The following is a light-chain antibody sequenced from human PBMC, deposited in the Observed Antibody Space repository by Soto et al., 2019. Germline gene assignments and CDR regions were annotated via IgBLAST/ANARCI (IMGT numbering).Light chain of an antibody. V-gene: IGLV1-44*01. CDR2: NNN. CDR1: SSNIGRNS. J-gene: IGLJ2*01. CDR3: ASWDDNLNGPLL. Sequence: QSALTQPPSASGTPGQRVTISCFGGSSNIGRNSVSWYQQVPGTAPKLIIFNNNERPSGIPGRFSGSKSGASASLAIVGLQSEDEADYFCASWDDNLNGPLLFGGGTKLTVL.